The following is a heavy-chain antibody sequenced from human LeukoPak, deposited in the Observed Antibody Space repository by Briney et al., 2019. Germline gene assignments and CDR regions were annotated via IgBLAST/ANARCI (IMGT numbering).Heavy chain of an antibody. V-gene: IGHV1-18*01. CDR3: AKASQGRYLDWLTSDY. J-gene: IGHJ4*02. Sequence: ASVKVSCKASGYTFTSYGISWVRQAPGQGLEWMGWINAYNGNTNYAQKLQGRVTMTTDTSTSTAYMEMRSLRSDDTAVYYCAKASQGRYLDWLTSDYWGQGTLVTVSS. CDR1: GYTFTSYG. CDR2: INAYNGNT. D-gene: IGHD3-9*01.